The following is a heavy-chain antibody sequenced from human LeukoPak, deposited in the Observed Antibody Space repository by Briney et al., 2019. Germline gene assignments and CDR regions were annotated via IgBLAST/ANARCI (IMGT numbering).Heavy chain of an antibody. CDR3: AKNSDCSSTSCYSYYYGMDV. J-gene: IGHJ6*02. CDR1: GFTFSSYG. D-gene: IGHD2-2*01. Sequence: PGGSLRLSCAASGFTFSSYGMHWVRQAPGKGLEWVAVISYDGSNKYYADSVKGRFTISRDNSKNTLYLQMNSLRAEDTAVYYCAKNSDCSSTSCYSYYYGMDVWGQGTTVTVS. CDR2: ISYDGSNK. V-gene: IGHV3-30*18.